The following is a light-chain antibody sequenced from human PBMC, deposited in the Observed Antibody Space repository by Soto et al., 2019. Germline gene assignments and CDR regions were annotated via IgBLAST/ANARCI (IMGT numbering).Light chain of an antibody. J-gene: IGKJ1*01. CDR2: DVS. CDR1: QSVSDS. CDR3: QQYDTGRT. V-gene: IGKV1-5*01. Sequence: DIQMTQSPSTLSASVGDTVTITCRASQSVSDSLAWYQVKPGEAPKLLIFDVSNLETGVPSRFSGSGSGTEFSLTIRGLQPDDFATYYCQQYDTGRTFGQGTKVDSK.